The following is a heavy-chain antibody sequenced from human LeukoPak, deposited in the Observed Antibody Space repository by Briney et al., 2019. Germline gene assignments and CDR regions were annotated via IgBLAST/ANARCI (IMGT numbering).Heavy chain of an antibody. Sequence: PSETLSLTRTVSGGSISISNYYLGWIRQPPGKGLEWIGSTYYSGSTYYNPSLKSRVTISVDTSKNQFSLNLRSVTAADTAVYYCARRLSGPLDYSGQGTLVTVSS. CDR2: TYYSGST. V-gene: IGHV4-39*01. CDR3: ARRLSGPLDY. D-gene: IGHD3-16*02. J-gene: IGHJ4*02. CDR1: GGSISISNYY.